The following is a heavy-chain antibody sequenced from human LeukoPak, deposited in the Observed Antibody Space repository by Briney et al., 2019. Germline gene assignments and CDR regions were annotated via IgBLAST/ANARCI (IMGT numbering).Heavy chain of an antibody. CDR2: MNPNSGNT. CDR3: AREEYVDTAMVTDY. J-gene: IGHJ4*02. D-gene: IGHD5-18*01. V-gene: IGHV1-8*01. Sequence: ASVKVSCKASGYTFTSYDINWVRQATGQGLEWMGWMNPNSGNTGYAQKFQGRVTMTRNTSISTAYMELSSLRSEDTAVYYCAREEYVDTAMVTDYWGQGTLVTVSS. CDR1: GYTFTSYD.